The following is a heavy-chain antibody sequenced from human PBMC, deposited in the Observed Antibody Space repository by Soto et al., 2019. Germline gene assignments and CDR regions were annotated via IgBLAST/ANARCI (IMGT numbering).Heavy chain of an antibody. CDR2: INPNSGGT. V-gene: IGHV1-2*02. CDR1: GYTFTGYY. CDR3: ARSGFYCSGGSCYLYDY. J-gene: IGHJ4*02. Sequence: QVQLVQSGAEVKKPGASVKVSCKASGYTFTGYYMHWVRQAPGQGLEWMGWINPNSGGTNYAQKFQGRVTLTRDTSISTAYMELSRLRSDDTAVYYFARSGFYCSGGSCYLYDYWGQGTLVTVSS. D-gene: IGHD2-15*01.